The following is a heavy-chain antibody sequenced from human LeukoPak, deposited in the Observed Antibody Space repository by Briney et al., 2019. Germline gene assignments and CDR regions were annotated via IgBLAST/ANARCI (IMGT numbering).Heavy chain of an antibody. D-gene: IGHD5-12*01. Sequence: GGSLRLSCAASGFPFSSFRMKWVRQAPGKGLEWVANIKQDGSEKYYVDSVKGRFTISRDNAKNSLYLQMNSLRAEDTAVYYCARDLRGSYWGQGTLVTVSS. CDR3: ARDLRGSY. CDR2: IKQDGSEK. J-gene: IGHJ4*02. CDR1: GFPFSSFR. V-gene: IGHV3-7*01.